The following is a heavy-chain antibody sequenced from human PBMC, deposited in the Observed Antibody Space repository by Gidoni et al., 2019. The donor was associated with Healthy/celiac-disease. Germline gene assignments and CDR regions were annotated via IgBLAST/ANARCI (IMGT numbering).Heavy chain of an antibody. Sequence: VQLLESGGGLVQPGGSLRLHCPASGFTFSSYAMSWVRQAPGKGLEWVSAMSGSGGSTYYADAGKGRFTISRDNSKNTLYRQMNSLRAEDKAVYYCANKLGHMTMVQGAGNWGQGTLVTVSS. CDR2: MSGSGGST. CDR3: ANKLGHMTMVQGAGN. CDR1: GFTFSSYA. D-gene: IGHD3-10*01. V-gene: IGHV3-23*01. J-gene: IGHJ4*02.